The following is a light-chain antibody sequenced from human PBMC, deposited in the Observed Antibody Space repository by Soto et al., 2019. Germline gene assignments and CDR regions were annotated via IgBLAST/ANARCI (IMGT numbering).Light chain of an antibody. CDR1: QGISSA. CDR3: QQSYSTPYS. V-gene: IGKV1-13*02. J-gene: IGKJ2*03. CDR2: DAS. Sequence: IQLTQSPSNLSASLGDRVTITCRASQGISSALAWYQQKPGKAPKLLIYDASSLESGVPSRFSGSGSGTDFTLTISSLQTADFATYYCQQSYSTPYSFGQGTKVDIK.